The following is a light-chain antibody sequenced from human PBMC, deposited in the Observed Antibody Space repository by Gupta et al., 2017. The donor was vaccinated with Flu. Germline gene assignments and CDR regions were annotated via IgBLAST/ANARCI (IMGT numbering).Light chain of an antibody. V-gene: IGLV6-57*01. CDR2: EDD. J-gene: IGLJ3*02. Sequence: NFMLTQPHSVSASPGKTVTFSCTRTSGSIASNFVQWYQQRPGSSPTIVIYEDDKRPSGVPDRFSGSIDSSSNSASLTISGLKTEDEADYFCQSYDSVTQGEVFGGGTMLTVL. CDR1: SGSIASNF. CDR3: QSYDSVTQGEV.